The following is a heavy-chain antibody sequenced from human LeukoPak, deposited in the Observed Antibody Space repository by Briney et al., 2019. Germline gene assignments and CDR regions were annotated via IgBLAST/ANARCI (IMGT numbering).Heavy chain of an antibody. J-gene: IGHJ5*02. CDR2: IYYSGST. CDR3: ARWSGYSITRARFDH. D-gene: IGHD6-13*01. CDR1: GGSISSYY. Sequence: SETLSLTCTVPGGSISSYYWSWVRQPPGKGREWLGYIYYSGSTTYTPSLKSRVTISVDTSKNQFSLKLSSVTAADMAVYYCARWSGYSITRARFDHWGQGTLVTVSS. V-gene: IGHV4-59*01.